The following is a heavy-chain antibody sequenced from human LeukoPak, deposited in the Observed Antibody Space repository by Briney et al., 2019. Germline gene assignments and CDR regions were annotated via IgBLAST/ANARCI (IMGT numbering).Heavy chain of an antibody. J-gene: IGHJ4*02. CDR2: ISGSSNYI. D-gene: IGHD2-8*01. V-gene: IGHV3-21*01. CDR1: GFTFSGYS. CDR3: ARDLMVYAFFDY. Sequence: GGSLRLSCAASGFTFSGYSMTWVRQAPGKGLEWVASISGSSNYIHYADSVKGRFSISRENVNNSLYLQMNSLRAEDTAVYYCARDLMVYAFFDYWGLGTLVTVSS.